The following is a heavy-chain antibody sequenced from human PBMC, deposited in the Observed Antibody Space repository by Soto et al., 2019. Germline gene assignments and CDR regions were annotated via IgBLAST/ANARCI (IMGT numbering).Heavy chain of an antibody. D-gene: IGHD5-12*01. J-gene: IGHJ4*02. CDR1: GFTFNNYA. Sequence: ESGGGLVQPGGSLRLSCAASGFTFNNYAMHWVRQAPGKGLEWVAVISYDGSNKYYADSVKGRFTISRDNSKNTLYLQMNSLRAEDTAVYYCARDGVDIVATIQLDYWGQGTLVTVSS. CDR2: ISYDGSNK. V-gene: IGHV3-30-3*01. CDR3: ARDGVDIVATIQLDY.